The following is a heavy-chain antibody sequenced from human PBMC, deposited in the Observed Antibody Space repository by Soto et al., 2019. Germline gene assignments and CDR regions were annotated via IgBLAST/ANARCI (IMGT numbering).Heavy chain of an antibody. Sequence: QVRVVQSGAEVRQPGSSVKVSCTASGDPSSYSAIGRLRQAPGRGLEWVGGSNPSSGSAIYAQKYQGRTKTTAHYMELNGRKSEDTAIVFCATNYTAVACFENWGRGSLVTAPS. CDR1: GDPSSYSA. CDR2: SNPSSGSA. J-gene: IGHJ2*01. D-gene: IGHD5-18*01. V-gene: IGHV1-69*01. CDR3: ATNYTAVACFEN.